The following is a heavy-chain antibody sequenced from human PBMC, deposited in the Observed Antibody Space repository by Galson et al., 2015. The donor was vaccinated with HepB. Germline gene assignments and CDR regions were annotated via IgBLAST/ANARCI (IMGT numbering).Heavy chain of an antibody. D-gene: IGHD3-9*01. J-gene: IGHJ6*02. Sequence: SLRLSCAASGFTFSSCAMSWVRQAPGKGLEWVSSISGSGASTYYADSVKGRFTISRDNSKNTLYLQMNSLRAEDTAVYYCTKDQGPSALLRYFDWSTHPKDYYYGMDVWGQGTTVTVSS. V-gene: IGHV3-23*01. CDR1: GFTFSSCA. CDR2: ISGSGAST. CDR3: TKDQGPSALLRYFDWSTHPKDYYYGMDV.